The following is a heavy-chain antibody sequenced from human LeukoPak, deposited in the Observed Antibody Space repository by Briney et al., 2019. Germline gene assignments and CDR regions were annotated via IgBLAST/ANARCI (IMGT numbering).Heavy chain of an antibody. V-gene: IGHV3-11*04. J-gene: IGHJ6*03. D-gene: IGHD6-13*01. CDR2: ISSSGSTI. Sequence: GGSLRLSCAASGFTFSDYYMSWIRQAPGKGLEWVSYISSSGSTIYYADSVKGRFTISRDNAKSSLYLQMNSLRAEDTAVYYCARDSSSSWGKYYYYYYYMDVWGKGTTVTVSS. CDR1: GFTFSDYY. CDR3: ARDSSSSWGKYYYYYYYMDV.